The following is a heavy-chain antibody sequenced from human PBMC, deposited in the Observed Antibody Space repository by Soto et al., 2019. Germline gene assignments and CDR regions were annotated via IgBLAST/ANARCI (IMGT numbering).Heavy chain of an antibody. V-gene: IGHV3-48*01. Sequence: GGSLRLSCAASGFTFSSYSMNWVRQAPGKGLEWVSYISSSSSTIYYADSVKGRFTISRDNAKNSLYLQMNSLRAEDTAVYYCARRYEDIVVVPAAIRLMDGWGKGTTVTVSS. CDR3: ARRYEDIVVVPAAIRLMDG. D-gene: IGHD2-2*02. J-gene: IGHJ6*03. CDR1: GFTFSSYS. CDR2: ISSSSSTI.